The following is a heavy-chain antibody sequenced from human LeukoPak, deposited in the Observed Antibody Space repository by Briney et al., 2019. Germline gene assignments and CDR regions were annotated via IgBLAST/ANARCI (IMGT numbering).Heavy chain of an antibody. CDR3: ARSGGNWGLYYDSSGDFDY. CDR1: GFTFSSYA. CDR2: ISYDGSNK. J-gene: IGHJ4*02. Sequence: GGSLRLSCAASGFTFSSYAMHWVRQAPGKGLEWVAVISYDGSNKYYADSVKGRFTISRDNSKNTLYLQMNSLRAEDTAVYYCARSGGNWGLYYDSSGDFDYWGQGTLVTVSS. D-gene: IGHD3-22*01. V-gene: IGHV3-30-3*01.